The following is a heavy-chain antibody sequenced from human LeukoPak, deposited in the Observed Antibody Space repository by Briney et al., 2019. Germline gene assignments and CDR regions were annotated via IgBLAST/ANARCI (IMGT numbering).Heavy chain of an antibody. Sequence: GGSLRLSCAASGFTFSTYAMSWVRQAPGKGLEWVGRIKSKTDDGTTDYAAPVKGRFTISRDDSKNALYLQMNNLKSEDTAVYYCTTITHAAFDIWGQGTTVTVSS. CDR2: IKSKTDDGTT. D-gene: IGHD1-20*01. V-gene: IGHV3-15*01. J-gene: IGHJ3*02. CDR3: TTITHAAFDI. CDR1: GFTFSTYA.